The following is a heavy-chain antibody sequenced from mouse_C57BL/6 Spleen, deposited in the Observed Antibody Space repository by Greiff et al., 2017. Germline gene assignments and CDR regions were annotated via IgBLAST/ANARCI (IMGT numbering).Heavy chain of an antibody. V-gene: IGHV3-8*01. CDR3: ARWRDCYYDYFDY. CDR2: ISYSGST. CDR1: GYSITSDY. D-gene: IGHD2-3*01. J-gene: IGHJ2*01. Sequence: EVKLQESGPGLAKPAQTLYLTCSVTGYSITSDYWNWIRKCPGNKLEYMGYISYSGSTYYNPSLKSRMSITRDTTKNQYDLQLNSVTTEDTATYYCARWRDCYYDYFDYWGQGTTLTVSS.